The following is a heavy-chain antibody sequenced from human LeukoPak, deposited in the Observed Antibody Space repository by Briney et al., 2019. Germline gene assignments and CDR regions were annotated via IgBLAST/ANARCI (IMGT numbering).Heavy chain of an antibody. V-gene: IGHV3-21*01. CDR1: GFTVSSNY. Sequence: GESLRLSCAASGFTVSSNYMSWVRQAPGKGLEWVSSISSSSSYIYYADPVKGRFTICRDNAKNSLYMQMNSLRAEDTAVYYCAVTTRYYDSSGYLTYFDYWGQGTLVTVSS. CDR3: AVTTRYYDSSGYLTYFDY. J-gene: IGHJ4*02. CDR2: ISSSSSYI. D-gene: IGHD3-22*01.